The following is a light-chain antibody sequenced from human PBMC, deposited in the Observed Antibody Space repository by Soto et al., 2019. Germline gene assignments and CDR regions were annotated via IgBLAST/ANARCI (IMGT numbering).Light chain of an antibody. CDR1: SSDVGEENY. CDR3: SSLAGSPVV. CDR2: EVS. V-gene: IGLV2-8*01. Sequence: QSALTQPPSASGSPGQSVTITCSGTSSDVGEENYVSWYQQHPGKVPKLILYEVSKRPSGVPDRFSGSRSGNTASLTVSGRQAEDEADYYCSSLAGSPVVFGGGTKLTVL. J-gene: IGLJ2*01.